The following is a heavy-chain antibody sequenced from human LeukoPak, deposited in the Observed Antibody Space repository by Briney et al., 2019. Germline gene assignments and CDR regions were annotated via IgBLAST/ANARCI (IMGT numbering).Heavy chain of an antibody. CDR3: AREKHYFDY. CDR1: GGSISSYY. V-gene: IGHV4-59*01. J-gene: IGHJ4*02. Sequence: SETLYLSCTASGGSISSYYWSWIRQPPGQGLEWIGYIYYSGSTNYDPSLKSRVTISIDTSKNQFSLKLNSVTAADTAVYYCAREKHYFDYWGQGIQVTVSS. CDR2: IYYSGST.